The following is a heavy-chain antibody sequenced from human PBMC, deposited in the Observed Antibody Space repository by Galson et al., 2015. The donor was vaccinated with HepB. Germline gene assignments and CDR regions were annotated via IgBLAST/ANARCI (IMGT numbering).Heavy chain of an antibody. CDR1: GFRFGLYG. Sequence: SLRLSCAASGFRFGLYGMDWVRQVPGKGLEWVAVISYDGTQKHYGDSVKGRFIISRDNSKNTLSLEMNSLIPEDTAIYYCAKGHKLRWSTHDAFHVWGPGTMVTVAS. D-gene: IGHD5/OR15-5a*01. J-gene: IGHJ3*01. V-gene: IGHV3-30*18. CDR3: AKGHKLRWSTHDAFHV. CDR2: ISYDGTQK.